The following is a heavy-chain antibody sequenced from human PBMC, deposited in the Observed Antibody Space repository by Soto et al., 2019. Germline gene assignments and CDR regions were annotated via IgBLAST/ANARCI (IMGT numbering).Heavy chain of an antibody. D-gene: IGHD4-17*01. V-gene: IGHV3-9*01. CDR2: ISWNSGSI. CDR3: AKSMGYGGNSASVYYYYGMDV. J-gene: IGHJ6*02. CDR1: GFTFDDYA. Sequence: EVQLVESGGGLVQPGRSLRLSCAASGFTFDDYAMHWVRQAPGKGLEWVSGISWNSGSIGYADSVKGRFTISRDNAKNSLYLQMNSLRAEDTALYYCAKSMGYGGNSASVYYYYGMDVWGQVTTVTVSS.